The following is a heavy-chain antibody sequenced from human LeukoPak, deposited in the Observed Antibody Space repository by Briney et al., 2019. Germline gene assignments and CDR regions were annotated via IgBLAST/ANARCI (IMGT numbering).Heavy chain of an antibody. D-gene: IGHD3-22*01. CDR2: IWYDGSNK. CDR1: GFTFSSYA. V-gene: IGHV3-33*08. Sequence: GGSLRLSCAASGFTFSSYAMHWVRQAPGKGLEWVAVIWYDGSNKYHADSVKGRFTISRDNSKNKLYLQMNSLRAEDTAVYYCVRAAYDSTGYLTLWGQGPWSPSPQ. J-gene: IGHJ1*01. CDR3: VRAAYDSTGYLTL.